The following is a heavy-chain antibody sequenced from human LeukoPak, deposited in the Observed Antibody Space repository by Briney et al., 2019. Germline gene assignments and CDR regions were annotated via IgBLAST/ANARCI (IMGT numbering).Heavy chain of an antibody. CDR1: GFTFSSDW. D-gene: IGHD3-10*01. V-gene: IGHV3-7*01. CDR3: ARARRDEGVLLWVFDY. CDR2: INQDGGVK. Sequence: GGSLRLSCAASGFTFSSDWMNWVRQAPGKGLEWVATINQDGGVKYYVDSVRGRFTISRDNAKNSLYLQMNSLRAEDTAVYYCARARRDEGVLLWVFDYWGQGTLVTVSS. J-gene: IGHJ4*02.